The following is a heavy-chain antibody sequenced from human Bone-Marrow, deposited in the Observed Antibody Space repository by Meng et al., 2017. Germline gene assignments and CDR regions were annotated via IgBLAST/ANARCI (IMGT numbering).Heavy chain of an antibody. V-gene: IGHV4-34*01. Sequence: QVLSQQWGGARFKPPETLSPTLAVYGWSFSGYYWSWIRQPPGKGLEGIGEINHSGSTNYNPSLKSRVTISVDTSKNQFSLKLSSVTAADTAVYYCARGPPDCSSTSCYALDAFDIWGQGTMVTVSS. J-gene: IGHJ3*02. CDR1: GWSFSGYY. CDR2: INHSGST. CDR3: ARGPPDCSSTSCYALDAFDI. D-gene: IGHD2-2*01.